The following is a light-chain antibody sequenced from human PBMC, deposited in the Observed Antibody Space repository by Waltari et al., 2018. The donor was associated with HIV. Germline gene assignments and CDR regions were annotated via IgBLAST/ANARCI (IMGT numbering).Light chain of an antibody. CDR1: KLGDRF. J-gene: IGLJ2*01. V-gene: IGLV3-1*01. CDR2: GDN. Sequence: SYELTQPPSVSVSPGQTASITCSGDKLGDRFTSWYQQKPGQSPVLVIYGDNTRPSGIPERCSGSNSMNKVTLTISGTQAMDEADYYCQAWDSSTLVFSGGTKLTVL. CDR3: QAWDSSTLV.